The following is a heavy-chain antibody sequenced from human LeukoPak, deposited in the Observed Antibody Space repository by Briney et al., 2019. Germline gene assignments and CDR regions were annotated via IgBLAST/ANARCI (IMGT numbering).Heavy chain of an antibody. D-gene: IGHD2-2*01. CDR3: ARDSQYCSSTSCPKWFDP. CDR2: IIPIFGIA. CDR1: GGTFSSHA. Sequence: SVKVSCKASGGTFSSHAISWVRQAPGQGLEWMGRIIPIFGIANYAQKFQGRVTITADKSTSTAYMELSSLRSEDTAVYYCARDSQYCSSTSCPKWFDPWGQGTLVTVSS. J-gene: IGHJ5*02. V-gene: IGHV1-69*04.